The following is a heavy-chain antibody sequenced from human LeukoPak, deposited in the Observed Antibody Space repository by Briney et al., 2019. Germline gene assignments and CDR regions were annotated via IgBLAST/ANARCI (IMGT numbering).Heavy chain of an antibody. CDR3: ARAHIVVVPAAIPENRALYYFDY. Sequence: GGSLRLSCAGSGFTFIRHWMHWVRQAPGKGLVWVSRISLDGSTTLYSDSVKGRFTISRDNAKNSLYLQMNSLRAEDTAVYYCARAHIVVVPAAIPENRALYYFDYWGQGTLVTVSS. D-gene: IGHD2-2*01. CDR1: GFTFIRHW. J-gene: IGHJ4*02. V-gene: IGHV3-74*01. CDR2: ISLDGSTT.